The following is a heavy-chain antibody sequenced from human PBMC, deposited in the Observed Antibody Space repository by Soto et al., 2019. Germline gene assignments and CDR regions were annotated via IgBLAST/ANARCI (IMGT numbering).Heavy chain of an antibody. D-gene: IGHD6-13*01. J-gene: IGHJ6*02. CDR2: IIPIFGTA. Sequence: QVQLVQSGAEVKKPGSSVKVSCKASGGTFSSYAISWVRQAPGQGLEWMGGIIPIFGTANYAQKFQGRVTFTAYEYQSPDYMELSRLRSEDTAVYYCARSSERQQLVRYNYYYGLDVWGQGTTVTVSS. CDR3: ARSSERQQLVRYNYYYGLDV. CDR1: GGTFSSYA. V-gene: IGHV1-69*01.